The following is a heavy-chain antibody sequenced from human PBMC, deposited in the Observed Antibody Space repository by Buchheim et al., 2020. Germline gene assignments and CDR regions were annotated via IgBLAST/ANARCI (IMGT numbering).Heavy chain of an antibody. CDR3: AKKDGSGWYGYFDY. Sequence: QVQLRESGPGLVKPSGTLSLTCVVSSGSISSNNWWTWVRQPPGKGLEWIGEIYHSGSTNYNPSLKSRVTISVDKSKNQFSLNLTSVTAADMAIYFCAKKDGSGWYGYFDYWGQGT. J-gene: IGHJ4*02. V-gene: IGHV4-4*02. D-gene: IGHD6-19*01. CDR1: SGSISSNNW. CDR2: IYHSGST.